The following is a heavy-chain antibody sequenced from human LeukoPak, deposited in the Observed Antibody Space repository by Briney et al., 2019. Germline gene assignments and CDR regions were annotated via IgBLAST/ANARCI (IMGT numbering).Heavy chain of an antibody. D-gene: IGHD3-10*01. CDR2: ISYDGSNK. CDR1: GFTFSSYG. CDR3: AKDIAWFGELMDY. Sequence: PGGSLRLSCAASGFTFSSYGMHWVRQAPGKGLEWVAVISYDGSNKYYADSVKGRFTISRDNSKNTLYLQMNSLRAEDTAVYYCAKDIAWFGELMDYWGQGTLVTVSS. V-gene: IGHV3-30*18. J-gene: IGHJ4*02.